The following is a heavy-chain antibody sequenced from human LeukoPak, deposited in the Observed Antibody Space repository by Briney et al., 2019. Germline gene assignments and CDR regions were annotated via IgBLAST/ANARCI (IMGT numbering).Heavy chain of an antibody. J-gene: IGHJ6*03. CDR2: IYSGGST. CDR3: ASGSGSYRTPYYYMDV. CDR1: GFTVSSNY. D-gene: IGHD3-10*01. Sequence: GGSLRLSCAASGFTVSSNYMSWVRQAPGKGLEWVSIIYSGGSTYYADSVKGRFTISRDNSKNTLYLQMNSLRAEDTAVYYCASGSGSYRTPYYYMDVWGKGTAVTVSS. V-gene: IGHV3-53*01.